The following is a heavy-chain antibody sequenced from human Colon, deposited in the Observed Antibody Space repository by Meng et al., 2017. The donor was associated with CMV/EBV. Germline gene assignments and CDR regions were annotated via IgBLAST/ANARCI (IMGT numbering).Heavy chain of an antibody. V-gene: IGHV3-48*04. D-gene: IGHD1-1*01. CDR2: ISSSSSTI. CDR3: ARDRNWIFDY. J-gene: IGHJ4*02. CDR1: GFTFSSYS. Sequence: GGSLRLSCAASGFTFSSYSMNWVRQAPGKGLEWVSYISSSSSTIYYADSVKGRFTISRDNAKNSLYLQMNSLRAEDTAVYYCARDRNWIFDYWGRGTLVTVSS.